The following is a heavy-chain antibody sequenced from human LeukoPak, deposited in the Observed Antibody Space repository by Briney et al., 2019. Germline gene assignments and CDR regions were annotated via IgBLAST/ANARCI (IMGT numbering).Heavy chain of an antibody. V-gene: IGHV4-4*07. CDR2: IYTSGST. CDR1: GGSISSYY. D-gene: IGHD3-22*01. J-gene: IGHJ3*02. CDR3: ARERPTGYYYDSSGYYVDAFDI. Sequence: PSETLSLTCAVSGGSISSYYWSWIRQPAGKGLEWIGRIYTSGSTNYNPSLKSRVTMSVDTSKNQFPLKLSSVTAADTAVYYCARERPTGYYYDSSGYYVDAFDIWGQGTMVTVSS.